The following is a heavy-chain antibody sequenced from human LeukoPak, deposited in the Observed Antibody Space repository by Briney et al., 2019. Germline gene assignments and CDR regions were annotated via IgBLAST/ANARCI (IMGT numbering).Heavy chain of an antibody. CDR1: GFTFITYA. J-gene: IGHJ4*02. D-gene: IGHD6-19*01. CDR2: IRPDGDRT. CDR3: AREQSGTRGWYTVDY. Sequence: GGSLRLSCAVSGFTFITYAITWVPEGPGKGLEWVSAIRPDGDRTYYANSVRGRFTISRDNSTYTVYLQINGPRVEDTAVYYCAREQSGTRGWYTVDYWGQGTLVTVSS. V-gene: IGHV3-23*01.